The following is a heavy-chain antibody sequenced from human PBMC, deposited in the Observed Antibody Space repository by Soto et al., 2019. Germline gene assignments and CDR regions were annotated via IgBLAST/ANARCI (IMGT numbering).Heavy chain of an antibody. CDR2: INPNSGGT. CDR3: ARDLGSYYYYYAMDV. V-gene: IGHV1-2*02. J-gene: IGHJ6*02. CDR1: GYTFTGYY. Sequence: ASVKVSCKASGYTFTGYYMHWVRQAPGQGLEWMGWINPNSGGTNYAQKFQGRVTMTRDTSISTAYMELSRLRSDDTAVYYCARDLGSYYYYYAMDVWGQGTTVTVSS.